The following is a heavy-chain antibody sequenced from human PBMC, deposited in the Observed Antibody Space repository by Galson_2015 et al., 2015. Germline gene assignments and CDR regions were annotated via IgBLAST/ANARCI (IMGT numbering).Heavy chain of an antibody. CDR2: IKSKGAGEAT. V-gene: IGHV3-15*01. D-gene: IGHD3-16*01. J-gene: IGHJ4*02. Sequence: SLRLSCAASGFTFTSAYMSWIRQAPGKGLEWVAQIKSKGAGEATDYAAPVRGRFTISRNDSTATMHLQMNSLQTEDTAMYYCVTDNPALGAREFDYWGQGTLVTVSS. CDR1: GFTFTSAY. CDR3: VTDNPALGAREFDY.